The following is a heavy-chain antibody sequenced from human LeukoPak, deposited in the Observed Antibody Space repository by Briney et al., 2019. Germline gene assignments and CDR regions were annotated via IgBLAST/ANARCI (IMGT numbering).Heavy chain of an antibody. J-gene: IGHJ6*03. V-gene: IGHV3-64*01. Sequence: PGGSLRLSCAASGFTFSSYAMHWVRQAPGQGLEYVSAISSNGGSTYYANSVKGRFTISRDNSKNTLYLQMGSLRAEDMAVYYCARDGAGRNYYYYYMDVWGKGTTVTISS. CDR3: ARDGAGRNYYYYYMDV. CDR1: GFTFSSYA. CDR2: ISSNGGST. D-gene: IGHD6-19*01.